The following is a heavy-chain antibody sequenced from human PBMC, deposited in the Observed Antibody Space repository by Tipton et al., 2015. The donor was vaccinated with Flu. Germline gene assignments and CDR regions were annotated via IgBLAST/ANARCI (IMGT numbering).Heavy chain of an antibody. CDR3: ARAATLRVVVPAAIV. CDR2: ISSSSSYI. J-gene: IGHJ4*02. V-gene: IGHV3-21*01. CDR1: GFTFSSYS. D-gene: IGHD2-2*01. Sequence: SLRLSCAASGFTFSSYSMNWVRQAPGKGLEWVSSISSSSSYIYYADSVKGRFTISRDNAKNSLYLQMNSLRAEDTAVYYCARAATLRVVVPAAIVWGQGTLVTVSS.